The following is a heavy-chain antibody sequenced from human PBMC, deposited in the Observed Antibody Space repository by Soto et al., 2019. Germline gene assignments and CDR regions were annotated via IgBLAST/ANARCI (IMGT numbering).Heavy chain of an antibody. CDR1: GGSISSGGYY. CDR2: NYYSGIT. V-gene: IGHV4-31*03. J-gene: IGHJ6*02. D-gene: IGHD6-6*01. Sequence: QVQLQESGPGLVKPSQTLSLTCTVSGGSISSGGYYWTWIRQHPGKGLEWIGYNYYSGITYYNPSLKGRFNISLDTSKNQFSLKLSSVTAADTAVYYCARGSSIAGLYYGMDVWGQGTTVTVSS. CDR3: ARGSSIAGLYYGMDV.